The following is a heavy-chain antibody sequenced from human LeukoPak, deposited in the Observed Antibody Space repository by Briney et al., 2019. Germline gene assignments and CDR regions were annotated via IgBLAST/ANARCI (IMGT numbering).Heavy chain of an antibody. CDR3: ASLTTIYSWFDP. Sequence: SETLSLTCTVSGYFITSGYYWGWIRQSPGKGLEWIGSIYHSGTTHYNPSLKSRVTISVDTSKNQFALKLNSVTAADTAVYYCASLTTIYSWFDPWGQGILVTVSS. CDR2: IYHSGTT. CDR1: GYFITSGYY. V-gene: IGHV4-38-2*02. J-gene: IGHJ5*02. D-gene: IGHD4-17*01.